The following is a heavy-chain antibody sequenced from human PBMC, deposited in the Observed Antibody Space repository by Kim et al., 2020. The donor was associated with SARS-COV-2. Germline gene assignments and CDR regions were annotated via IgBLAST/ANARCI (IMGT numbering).Heavy chain of an antibody. CDR3: ARDRRYYGSGSYYYY. J-gene: IGHJ4*02. Sequence: SVKVSCKASGGTFSSYTISWVRQAPGQGLEWMGRIIPILGIANYAQKFQGRVTITADKSTSTAYMELSSLRSEDTAVYYCARDRRYYGSGSYYYYWGQGTLVTVSS. CDR2: IIPILGIA. V-gene: IGHV1-69*04. D-gene: IGHD3-10*01. CDR1: GGTFSSYT.